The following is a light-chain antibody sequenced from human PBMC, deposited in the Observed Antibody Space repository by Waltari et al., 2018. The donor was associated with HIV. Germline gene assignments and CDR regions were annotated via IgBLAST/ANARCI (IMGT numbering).Light chain of an antibody. CDR2: WAS. CDR3: QQYYTIEST. CDR1: RPVYFNSNNQNY. V-gene: IGKV4-1*01. J-gene: IGKJ4*01. Sequence: DIVMTQSQDSLPVSLGEGAPMNCRYRRPVYFNSNNQNYLAWYQQKPGQSPKVLIYWASTRASGVPGRFSGSGSGTDFNLTISSLQADDVAVYYCQQYYTIESTFGGGTKVEIK.